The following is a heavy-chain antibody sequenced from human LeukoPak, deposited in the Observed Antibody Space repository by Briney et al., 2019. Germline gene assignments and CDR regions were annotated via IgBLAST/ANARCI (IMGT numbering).Heavy chain of an antibody. CDR3: AKDSRLLSYIGTGFDY. V-gene: IGHV3-30*02. CDR1: GFTFSSYG. Sequence: GGSLRLSCAASGFTFSSYGMHWVRQAPGKGLEWVAFIRYDGSNKYYADSVKGRFTISRDNSKNTLYLQMNSLRAEDTAVYYCAKDSRLLSYIGTGFDYWGQGTLVTVSS. CDR2: IRYDGSNK. D-gene: IGHD3/OR15-3a*01. J-gene: IGHJ4*02.